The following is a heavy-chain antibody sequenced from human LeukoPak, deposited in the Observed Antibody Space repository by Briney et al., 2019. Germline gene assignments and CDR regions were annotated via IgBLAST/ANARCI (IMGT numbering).Heavy chain of an antibody. CDR1: GYIFTGYY. J-gene: IGHJ5*02. CDR3: ARMAYGYDP. CDR2: INPNSGGT. V-gene: IGHV1-2*02. D-gene: IGHD5-24*01. Sequence: ASVKVSCKASGYIFTGYYIHWVRQAPGQGLEWLGWINPNSGGTDYAQKFQGRVTMTKDTSISAAYMELSRLTSDDTAVYYCARMAYGYDPWGQGTLVTVSS.